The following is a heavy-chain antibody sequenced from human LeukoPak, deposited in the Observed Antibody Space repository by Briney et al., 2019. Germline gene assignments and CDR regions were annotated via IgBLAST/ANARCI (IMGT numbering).Heavy chain of an antibody. V-gene: IGHV3-30*02. J-gene: IGHJ6*03. CDR3: AKGAAVAGVTYYYYYMDV. Sequence: GGSLRLSCAASGFTFSSYGMHWVRQAPGKGLEWVAFIRYDGSNKYYADSVKGRFTISRDNSKNTLYLQMNSLRAEDTAVYYCAKGAAVAGVTYYYYYMDVWGKGTTVTISS. D-gene: IGHD6-19*01. CDR1: GFTFSSYG. CDR2: IRYDGSNK.